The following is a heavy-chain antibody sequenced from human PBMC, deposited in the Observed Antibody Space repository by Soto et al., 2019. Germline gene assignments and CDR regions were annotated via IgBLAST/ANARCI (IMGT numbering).Heavy chain of an antibody. CDR3: AKSAPEYYDFWSGYYTGYYYYYGMDV. V-gene: IGHV1-2*02. D-gene: IGHD3-3*01. CDR1: GYTFTGYY. Sequence: GASVKVSFKASGYTFTGYYMHWVRQAPGQGLEWMGWINPNSGGTNYAQKFQGRVTMTRDTSISTAYMELSRLRSDDTAVYYCAKSAPEYYDFWSGYYTGYYYYYGMDVWGQGTTVTVSS. CDR2: INPNSGGT. J-gene: IGHJ6*02.